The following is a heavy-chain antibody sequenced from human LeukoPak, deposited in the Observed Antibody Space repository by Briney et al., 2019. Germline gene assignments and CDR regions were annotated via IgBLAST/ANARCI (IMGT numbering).Heavy chain of an antibody. D-gene: IGHD2/OR15-2a*01. J-gene: IGHJ3*02. V-gene: IGHV4-59*08. Sequence: SETLSLTCTVSGGSITNYYWSWIRQPPGEGLEWIGYVYASGATNSNPSLKSRGTISVDTSKNQFSLKLSSVTAADTAVYYCARHGKGVTYFYTFDIWGQGTVVAVSS. CDR3: ARHGKGVTYFYTFDI. CDR1: GGSITNYY. CDR2: VYASGAT.